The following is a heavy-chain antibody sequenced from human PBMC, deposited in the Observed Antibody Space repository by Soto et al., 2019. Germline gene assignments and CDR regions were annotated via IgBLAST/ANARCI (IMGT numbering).Heavy chain of an antibody. CDR1: GHSISSTPYY. Sequence: SETLSLTCTVSGHSISSTPYYLVWIRQSAGKGLQWIGSVYYTGSAYYNPSLKSRVTISIDTSKNQFSLELTSVTAADTAVYYCASLNSGPGDHWGPGTQVTVS. J-gene: IGHJ1*01. D-gene: IGHD4-17*01. CDR2: VYYTGSA. CDR3: ASLNSGPGDH. V-gene: IGHV4-39*01.